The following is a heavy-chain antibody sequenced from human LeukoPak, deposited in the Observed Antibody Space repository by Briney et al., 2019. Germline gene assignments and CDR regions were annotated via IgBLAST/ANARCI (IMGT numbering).Heavy chain of an antibody. CDR2: IRYDGSNK. J-gene: IGHJ4*02. CDR1: GFTFSSYG. D-gene: IGHD5-12*01. CDR3: ASHVRGFSDYERGIFDY. Sequence: GGSLRLSCAASGFTFSSYGMHWVRQAPGKGLEWVAFIRYDGSNKYYADSVKGRFTISRDNAKNSLYLQMNSLRAEDTAVYYCASHVRGFSDYERGIFDYWGQGTPVTVSS. V-gene: IGHV3-30*02.